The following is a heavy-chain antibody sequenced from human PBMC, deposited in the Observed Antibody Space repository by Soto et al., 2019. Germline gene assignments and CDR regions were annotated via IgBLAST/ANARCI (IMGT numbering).Heavy chain of an antibody. J-gene: IGHJ2*01. CDR2: ISGSGGST. D-gene: IGHD4-17*01. Sequence: EVQLLESGGGLVQPVGSLRLSCAASGFTFSSYAMSWVRQAPGKGLEWVSAISGSGGSTYYADSVKGRFTIPRDNSKKPLYLQMNSLRAEDTAVYYCAKRTVGWYFDLWGRGTLVTVSS. V-gene: IGHV3-23*01. CDR3: AKRTVGWYFDL. CDR1: GFTFSSYA.